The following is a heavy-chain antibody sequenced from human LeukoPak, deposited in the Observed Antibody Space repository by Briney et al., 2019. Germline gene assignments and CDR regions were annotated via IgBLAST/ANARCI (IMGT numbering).Heavy chain of an antibody. J-gene: IGHJ6*02. CDR3: ARVSGYCSGGSCYSGGNYYYGMDV. V-gene: IGHV3-21*01. D-gene: IGHD2-15*01. CDR2: ISSSSSYI. Sequence: GGSLRLSCAASGFTFSSYWMNWVRQAPGKGLEWVSSISSSSSYIYYADSVKGRFTISRDNAKNSLYLQMNSLRAEDTTVYYCARVSGYCSGGSCYSGGNYYYGMDVWGQGTTVTVSS. CDR1: GFTFSSYW.